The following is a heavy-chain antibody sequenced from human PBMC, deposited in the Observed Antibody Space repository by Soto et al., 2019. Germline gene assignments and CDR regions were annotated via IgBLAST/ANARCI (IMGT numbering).Heavy chain of an antibody. D-gene: IGHD1-26*01. V-gene: IGHV3-21*02. CDR1: GFTFSTYS. CDR3: TRERGGSYYDY. CDR2: ITGTSRSK. Sequence: EMQLVESGGGLVKPGGSPRLSCAASGFTFSTYSLNWVRQAPGKGLEWVSSITGTSRSKYYADSVKGRFTISRDNAKSSLYLQMNSLRAEDTAVYYCTRERGGSYYDYWGQGTLVTVSS. J-gene: IGHJ4*02.